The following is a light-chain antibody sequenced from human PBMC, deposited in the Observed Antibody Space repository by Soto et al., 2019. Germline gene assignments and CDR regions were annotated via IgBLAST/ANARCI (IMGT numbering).Light chain of an antibody. J-gene: IGKJ1*01. Sequence: EIVFTQSSCTLSLSPGERATLPCRASQSVSSTYLAWYQQKRGQAPRLLIYGASSRATGIPDRFRGSGSGTDFTLTISRLEPEDFAVYYCQHYGSSPRTFGQGTKVDIK. CDR1: QSVSSTY. CDR2: GAS. CDR3: QHYGSSPRT. V-gene: IGKV3-20*01.